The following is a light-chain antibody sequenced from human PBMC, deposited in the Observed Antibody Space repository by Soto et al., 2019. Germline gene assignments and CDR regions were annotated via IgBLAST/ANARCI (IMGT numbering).Light chain of an antibody. V-gene: IGKV1-27*01. Sequence: DIQMTQSPSSLSASVGDRVTITCRASQSIGNYLAWYQQKPGKVPKSLIYDASTLQSGVPSRFSGSGSGTDFTLTISSLQPEDVATYYCEKYYTAPETFGQGTKVVIK. CDR1: QSIGNY. CDR3: EKYYTAPET. J-gene: IGKJ1*01. CDR2: DAS.